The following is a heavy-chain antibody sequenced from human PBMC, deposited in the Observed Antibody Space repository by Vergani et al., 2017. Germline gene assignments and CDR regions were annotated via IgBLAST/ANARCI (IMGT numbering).Heavy chain of an antibody. D-gene: IGHD3-9*01. CDR3: AKDGETYYDIWTGLNWFDP. V-gene: IGHV3-9*01. CDR2: ISWNSGSI. J-gene: IGHJ5*02. Sequence: EVQLVESGGGLVQPGRSLRLSCAASGFTFDDYAMHWVRQAPGKGLEWVSGISWNSGSIGYADSVKGRFTISRDNAKNSLYLQMNSLRAEDTALYYCAKDGETYYDIWTGLNWFDPWGQGTLVTVSS. CDR1: GFTFDDYA.